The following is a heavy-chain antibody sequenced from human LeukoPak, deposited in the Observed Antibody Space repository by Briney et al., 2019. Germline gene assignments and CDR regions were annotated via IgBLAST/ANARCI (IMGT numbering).Heavy chain of an antibody. CDR1: GFTFSGYW. V-gene: IGHV3-74*01. D-gene: IGHD2-2*01. CDR2: INTDGSST. J-gene: IGHJ4*02. CDR3: ARGGLLKYQLAIDY. Sequence: GGSLRLSCAASGFTFSGYWMHWVRQGPGKGLVWVSRINTDGSSTTYADSVKGRFTISRDNAKNSLYLQMNSLRAEDTAVYYCARGGLLKYQLAIDYWGQGTLVTVSS.